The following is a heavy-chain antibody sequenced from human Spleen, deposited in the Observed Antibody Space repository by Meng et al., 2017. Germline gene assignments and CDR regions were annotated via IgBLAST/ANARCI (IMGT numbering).Heavy chain of an antibody. CDR3: ARGYLYGSGSTYFDY. V-gene: IGHV4-31*01. CDR2: IHYSGST. CDR1: GYSITGNYY. J-gene: IGHJ4*02. D-gene: IGHD3-10*01. Sequence: LRLSCAVSGYSITGNYYWTWIRQHPGKGLEWIGYIHYSGSTFQNPSLRSLVTISVDTSKNRFSLKLSSVTAADTAVYYCARGYLYGSGSTYFDYWGQGTRVTVSS.